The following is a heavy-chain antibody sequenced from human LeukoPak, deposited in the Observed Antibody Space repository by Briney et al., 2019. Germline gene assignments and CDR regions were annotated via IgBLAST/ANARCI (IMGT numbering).Heavy chain of an antibody. CDR3: ARSVVPAALNWFDP. CDR1: GYNFTNYW. J-gene: IGHJ5*02. Sequence: GESLKISCKGSGYNFTNYWIGWVRQMPGKGLEWMGIIYPGDSDTRYSPSFQGQATISADKSISTAYLQWSSLKASDTAMYYCARSVVPAALNWFDPWGQGTLVTVSS. D-gene: IGHD2-2*01. V-gene: IGHV5-51*01. CDR2: IYPGDSDT.